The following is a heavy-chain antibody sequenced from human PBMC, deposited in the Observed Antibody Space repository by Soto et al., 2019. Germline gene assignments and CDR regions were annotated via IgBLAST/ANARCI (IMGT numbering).Heavy chain of an antibody. J-gene: IGHJ4*02. CDR3: AKGVPIYSEGPDH. CDR2: IYSGGST. D-gene: IGHD4-4*01. Sequence: EVQLVETGGGLIQPGGSLRLSCAASGFTVSSNYMSWVRQAPGKGLEWVSVIYSGGSTYYADSVKGRFTISRDNSKNTLYLQMNSLREEDTAVYYCAKGVPIYSEGPDHWGQGTLVTVSS. CDR1: GFTVSSNY. V-gene: IGHV3-53*02.